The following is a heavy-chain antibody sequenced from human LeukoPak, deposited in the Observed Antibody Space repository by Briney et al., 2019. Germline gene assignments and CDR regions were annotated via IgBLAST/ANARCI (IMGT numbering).Heavy chain of an antibody. CDR1: GFTVSSNY. V-gene: IGHV3-53*01. D-gene: IGHD3-3*01. J-gene: IGHJ4*02. Sequence: GGSLRLSCAASGFTVSSNYMSWVRQAPGKGLEWVSVIYSGGTTHYADSVKGRFTISRDNSRNTLYLQMNSLRAEDTAVYYCARDTFGVVRGAVYWGQGTLVTVSS. CDR2: IYSGGTT. CDR3: ARDTFGVVRGAVY.